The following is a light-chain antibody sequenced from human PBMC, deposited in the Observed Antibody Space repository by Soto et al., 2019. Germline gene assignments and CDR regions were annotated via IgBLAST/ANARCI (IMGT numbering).Light chain of an antibody. CDR3: QSYDSSLSGVV. CDR1: SSNIGAHYG. Sequence: QSVLTQPPSVSGAPGQRVTISCTGSSSNIGAHYGVHWYQQLPGTAPKHLIYGNSNRPSGVPDRFSGSKSGTSASLAITGLQAEDEADYYCQSYDSSLSGVVFGGGTKLTVL. CDR2: GNS. J-gene: IGLJ2*01. V-gene: IGLV1-40*01.